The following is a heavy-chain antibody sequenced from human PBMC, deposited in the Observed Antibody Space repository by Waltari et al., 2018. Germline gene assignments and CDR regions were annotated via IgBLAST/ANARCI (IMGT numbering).Heavy chain of an antibody. CDR1: GYTLTELS. J-gene: IGHJ2*01. D-gene: IGHD7-27*01. CDR3: VSLHWGSGRGYWYFDL. CDR2: FDPEDGET. Sequence: QVQLVQSGAEVKKPGASVKVSCKVSGYTLTELSRHWVRQAPGKGLEWMGGFDPEDGETIYAQKFQGRVTMTEDTSTDTAYMELSSLRSEDTAVYYCVSLHWGSGRGYWYFDLWGRGTLVTVSS. V-gene: IGHV1-24*01.